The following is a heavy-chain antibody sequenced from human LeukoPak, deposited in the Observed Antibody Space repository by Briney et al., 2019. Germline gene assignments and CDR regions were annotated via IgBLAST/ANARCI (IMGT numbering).Heavy chain of an antibody. CDR3: ATRTSGWFDD. CDR2: IGGGGVSK. V-gene: IGHV3-23*01. D-gene: IGHD6-19*01. Sequence: GGALTLTCAASGFTFSSYSMNRVRQAPGKGQGRVSTIGGGGVSKYYAESVKGRFTISRDNSKNALYLQMNSLRAEDTALYYCATRTSGWFDDWGQGTLVTVSS. CDR1: GFTFSSYS. J-gene: IGHJ4*02.